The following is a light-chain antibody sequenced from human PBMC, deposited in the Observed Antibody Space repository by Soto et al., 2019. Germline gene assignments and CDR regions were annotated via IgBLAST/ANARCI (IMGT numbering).Light chain of an antibody. CDR2: GAS. CDR3: QQYASSPWT. CDR1: QSVSSSY. J-gene: IGKJ1*01. V-gene: IGKV3-20*01. Sequence: EIVMTQSPATLSVSPGERATLSCRASQSVSSSYLAWYQQKPGQAPRLLMYGASSRATGIPDRFSGSGSGTDFTLTISRLEPEDFAVYSCQQYASSPWTVGQGTK.